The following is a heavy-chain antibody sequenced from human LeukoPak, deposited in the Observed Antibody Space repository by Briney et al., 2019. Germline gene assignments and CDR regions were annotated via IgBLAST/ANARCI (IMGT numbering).Heavy chain of an antibody. Sequence: SETLSLTCAVYGGSFSGYYWSWIRQPPGKGLEWIGEINHSGSTNYNPSLKSRVTISVDTSKNQFSLKLSSVTAADTAVYYCARSPGGYWGQGTLVTVSS. D-gene: IGHD3-16*01. CDR2: INHSGST. V-gene: IGHV4-34*01. CDR3: ARSPGGY. CDR1: GGSFSGYY. J-gene: IGHJ4*02.